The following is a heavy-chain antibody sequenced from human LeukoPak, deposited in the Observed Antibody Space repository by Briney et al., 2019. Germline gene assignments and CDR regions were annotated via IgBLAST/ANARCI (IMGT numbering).Heavy chain of an antibody. CDR3: ARVIAGAIDY. D-gene: IGHD6-13*01. CDR1: GFTFGGYS. V-gene: IGHV3-7*01. Sequence: GGSLRLSCAASGFTFGGYSMTWVRQAPGKGLEWVANINLDGSDRFYVGFVKGRFTISRDNADNSLYLQMNSLRAEDTAVYYCARVIAGAIDYWGQGTLVTVAS. J-gene: IGHJ4*02. CDR2: INLDGSDR.